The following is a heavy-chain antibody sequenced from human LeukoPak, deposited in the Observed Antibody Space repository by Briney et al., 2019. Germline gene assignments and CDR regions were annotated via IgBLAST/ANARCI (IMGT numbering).Heavy chain of an antibody. CDR2: IYYSGRT. Sequence: SQTLSLTCTVSGGSISSGDYYWSWIRQPPGKGLEWIGYIYYSGRTYYNPSLKSRVTISVDTSKNQFSLKLSSVTAADTAVYYCARKLRFLEWLPYARWFDPWGQGTLVTVSS. V-gene: IGHV4-30-4*08. CDR1: GGSISSGDYY. CDR3: ARKLRFLEWLPYARWFDP. D-gene: IGHD3-3*01. J-gene: IGHJ5*02.